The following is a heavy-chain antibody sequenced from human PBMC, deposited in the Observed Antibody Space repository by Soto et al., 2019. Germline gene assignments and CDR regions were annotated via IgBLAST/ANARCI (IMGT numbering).Heavy chain of an antibody. J-gene: IGHJ6*02. D-gene: IGHD4-17*01. CDR3: ARHTGPLYGGYYHDMDV. CDR1: GGSISSSSYY. Sequence: QLQLQESGPGLVKPSETLSLTCTVSGGSISSSSYYWGWIRQPPGKGLEWIGSIYYSGYTYYNPSPTSRVPISVDPSKNQFSLKLSSVTAADPAVYYCARHTGPLYGGYYHDMDVWGQGTTVTVSS. V-gene: IGHV4-39*01. CDR2: IYYSGYT.